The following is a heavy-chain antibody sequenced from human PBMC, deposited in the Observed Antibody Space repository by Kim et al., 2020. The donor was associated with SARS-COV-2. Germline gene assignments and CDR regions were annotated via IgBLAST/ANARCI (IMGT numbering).Heavy chain of an antibody. V-gene: IGHV3-53*01. J-gene: IGHJ6*02. D-gene: IGHD3-10*01. CDR3: ARDGDYGSGSYNGMDV. CDR2: IYSGGST. Sequence: GGSLRLSCAASGFTVSSNYMSWVRQAPGKGLEWVSVIYSGGSTYYADSVKGRFTISRDNSKNTLYLQMNSLSAEDTAVYYCARDGDYGSGSYNGMDVWGQGTTVTVSS. CDR1: GFTVSSNY.